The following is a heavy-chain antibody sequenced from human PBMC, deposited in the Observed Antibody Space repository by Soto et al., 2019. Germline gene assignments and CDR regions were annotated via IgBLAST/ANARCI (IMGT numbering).Heavy chain of an antibody. Sequence: GASVKVSFKASGYTFTSYAMHWVRQAPGQRLEWMGWINAGNGNTKYSQKFQGRVTITRDTSASTAYMELSSLRSEDTAVYYCARDLNDFWSGYYTGYFDYWGQGTLVTVSS. CDR2: INAGNGNT. J-gene: IGHJ4*02. CDR3: ARDLNDFWSGYYTGYFDY. D-gene: IGHD3-3*01. V-gene: IGHV1-3*01. CDR1: GYTFTSYA.